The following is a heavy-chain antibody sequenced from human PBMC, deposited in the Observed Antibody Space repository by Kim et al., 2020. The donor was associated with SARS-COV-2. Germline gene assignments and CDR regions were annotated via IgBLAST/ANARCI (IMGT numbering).Heavy chain of an antibody. V-gene: IGHV3-21*01. J-gene: IGHJ6*02. CDR1: GFTFSSYS. CDR3: ARESGRHVFNYYYYGMDV. CDR2: ISSSSSYI. Sequence: GGSLRLSCAASGFTFSSYSMNWVRQAPGKGLEWVSSISSSSSYIYYADSVKGRFTISRDNAKNSLYLQMNSLRAEDTAVYYCARESGRHVFNYYYYGMDVWGQGAGVTVSS. D-gene: IGHD3-10*01.